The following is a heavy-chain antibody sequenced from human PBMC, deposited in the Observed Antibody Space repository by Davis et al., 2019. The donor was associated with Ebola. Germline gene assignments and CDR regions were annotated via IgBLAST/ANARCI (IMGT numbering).Heavy chain of an antibody. Sequence: PGGSLRLSCAASGFTFSDYYMSWIRQAPGKGLEWVSAFSATDGSKQYADSVNGRFTISIDNSKNTLYLQMNSLRAEDTAVYYCAKERATVVVPAALVFWGQGTLVTVSS. J-gene: IGHJ4*02. V-gene: IGHV3-23*01. CDR2: FSATDGSK. D-gene: IGHD2-2*01. CDR3: AKERATVVVPAALVF. CDR1: GFTFSDYY.